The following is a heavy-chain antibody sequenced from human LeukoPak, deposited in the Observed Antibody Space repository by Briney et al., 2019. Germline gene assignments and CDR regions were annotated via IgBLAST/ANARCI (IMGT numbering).Heavy chain of an antibody. Sequence: ASVKVSCKASGYTFTSYYMHWVRQAPGQGLEWMGIINPSGGSTSYAQKFQGRVTMTRDMSTSTVYMELSSLRSEDTAVYYCARVGYFYGSGSQTGGYLDYWGQGTLVTVSS. V-gene: IGHV1-46*01. J-gene: IGHJ4*02. CDR2: INPSGGST. D-gene: IGHD3-10*01. CDR1: GYTFTSYY. CDR3: ARVGYFYGSGSQTGGYLDY.